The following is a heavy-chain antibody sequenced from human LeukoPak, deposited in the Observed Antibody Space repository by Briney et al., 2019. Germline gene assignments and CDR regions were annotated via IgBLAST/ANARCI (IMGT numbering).Heavy chain of an antibody. CDR1: GGSLSSGGYY. D-gene: IGHD2-15*01. Sequence: PSQTLSLTCTVSGGSLSSGGYYWSWIRQPPGKGLEWIGYIYYSGSTNYNPSLKSRVTISVDTSKNQFSLKLSSVTAADTAVYYCARYGGYCSGGSCYANNWFDPWGQGTLVTVSS. CDR2: IYYSGST. J-gene: IGHJ5*02. V-gene: IGHV4-61*08. CDR3: ARYGGYCSGGSCYANNWFDP.